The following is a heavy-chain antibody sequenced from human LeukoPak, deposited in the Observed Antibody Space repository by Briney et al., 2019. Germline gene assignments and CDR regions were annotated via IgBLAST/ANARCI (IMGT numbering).Heavy chain of an antibody. J-gene: IGHJ3*02. CDR2: IYYSGST. CDR3: ARAAGVGYGDSYLDI. V-gene: IGHV4-39*07. CDR1: GGSISSSSHY. D-gene: IGHD4-17*01. Sequence: PSETLSLTCTVSGGSISSSSHYWGWIRQPPGKGLEWIGSIYYSGSTYYNPSLKSRVTISVDTSKNQFSLKLSSVTAADTAVYYCARAAGVGYGDSYLDIWGQGTMVTVSS.